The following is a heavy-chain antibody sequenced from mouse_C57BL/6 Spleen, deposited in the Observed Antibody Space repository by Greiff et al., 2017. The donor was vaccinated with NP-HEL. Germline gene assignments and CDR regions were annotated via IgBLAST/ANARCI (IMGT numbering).Heavy chain of an antibody. CDR1: GFNIKDSY. Sequence: VHVKQSGAELVKPGASVKLSCTASGFNIKDSYMHWVKQRTEQGLEWIGRIDPEDGETKYAPKFQGKATITADTSSNTAYLQLSSLTSEDTAVYYCAHITTVVASYYYAMDYWGQGTSVTVSS. D-gene: IGHD1-1*01. J-gene: IGHJ4*01. CDR2: IDPEDGET. CDR3: AHITTVVASYYYAMDY. V-gene: IGHV14-2*01.